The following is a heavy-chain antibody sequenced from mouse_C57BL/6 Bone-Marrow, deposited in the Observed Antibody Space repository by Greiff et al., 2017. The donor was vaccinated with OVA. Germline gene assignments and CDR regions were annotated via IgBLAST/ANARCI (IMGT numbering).Heavy chain of an antibody. CDR3: ARHEDYEGYFDV. J-gene: IGHJ1*03. CDR1: GFPFSDYY. CDR2: ISNGGGST. D-gene: IGHD1-1*01. V-gene: IGHV5-12*01. Sequence: EVKLMESGGGLVQPGGSLKLSCAASGFPFSDYYMYWVRQTPEKRLEWVAYISNGGGSTYYPDTVKGRFTTSRDNAKNTMYMQMSRLKSEDTAMYYCARHEDYEGYFDVWGTGTTVTVAS.